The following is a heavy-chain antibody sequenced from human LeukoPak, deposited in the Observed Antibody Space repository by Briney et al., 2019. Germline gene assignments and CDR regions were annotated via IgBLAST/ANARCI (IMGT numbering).Heavy chain of an antibody. V-gene: IGHV3-23*01. J-gene: IGHJ4*02. CDR1: GFTFSSYA. D-gene: IGHD3-22*01. CDR2: MSGSGGST. Sequence: GGSLRLSCAASGFTFSSYAMSWVRQAPGKGLEWVSTMSGSGGSTYYADSVKGRFTISRDNSKNTLYLQMNSLRAEDTAVYYCAKDLYHYYYDSSGNPPGYWGQGTLVTVSS. CDR3: AKDLYHYYYDSSGNPPGY.